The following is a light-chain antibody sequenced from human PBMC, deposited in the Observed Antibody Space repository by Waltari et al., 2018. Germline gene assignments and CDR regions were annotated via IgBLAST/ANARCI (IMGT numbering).Light chain of an antibody. J-gene: IGLJ2*01. CDR1: SSDVGAYTY. CDR3: SSFSSSSTVV. CDR2: EVS. V-gene: IGLV2-14*01. Sequence: QSALTQPASVSGSPGQSITISCTGTSSDVGAYTYVSWYQQHPGKVPKLMIYEVSNRPSGVSNRFSGSKSGNTASLTISGLQAEDEADYYCSSFSSSSTVVFGGGTKLTVL.